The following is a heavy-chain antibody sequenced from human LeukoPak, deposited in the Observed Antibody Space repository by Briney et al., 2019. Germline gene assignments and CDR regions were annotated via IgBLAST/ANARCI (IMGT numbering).Heavy chain of an antibody. D-gene: IGHD2-2*01. Sequence: ASVKVSCKASGYTFTGYYMHWVRQAPGQGLEWMGRINPNSGGTNYAQKFQGRVTMTRDTSISTAYMELSRLRSDDTAVYYCARVGIYCSSTSCYPGDWFDPWGQGTLVTVSS. CDR2: INPNSGGT. CDR1: GYTFTGYY. CDR3: ARVGIYCSSTSCYPGDWFDP. V-gene: IGHV1-2*06. J-gene: IGHJ5*02.